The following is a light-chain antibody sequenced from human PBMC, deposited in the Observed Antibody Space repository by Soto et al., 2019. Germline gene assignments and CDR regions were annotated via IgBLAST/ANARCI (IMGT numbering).Light chain of an antibody. CDR3: LQDYNYPLT. Sequence: AIQMTQSPSSLSASVGDRVTITCRASHDVSYDLGWYQQKPGKAPKLLIYAASNLESGVPSRFSGRGSGTDFTLTISSLQPEDFATYYCLQDYNYPLTFGGGTKVDIK. CDR2: AAS. CDR1: HDVSYD. J-gene: IGKJ4*01. V-gene: IGKV1-6*01.